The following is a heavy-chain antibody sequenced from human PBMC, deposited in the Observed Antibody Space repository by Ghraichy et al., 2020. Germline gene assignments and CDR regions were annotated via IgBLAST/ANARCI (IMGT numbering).Heavy chain of an antibody. Sequence: GGSLRLSCAASGFTFSSYWMSWVRQAPGKGLEWVANIKQDGSEKYYVDSVKGRFTISRDNAKNSLYLQMNSLRAEDTAVYYCARDPLGAHSGYDFFNPDYWGQGTLVTVSS. D-gene: IGHD5-12*01. CDR3: ARDPLGAHSGYDFFNPDY. V-gene: IGHV3-7*03. CDR2: IKQDGSEK. J-gene: IGHJ4*02. CDR1: GFTFSSYW.